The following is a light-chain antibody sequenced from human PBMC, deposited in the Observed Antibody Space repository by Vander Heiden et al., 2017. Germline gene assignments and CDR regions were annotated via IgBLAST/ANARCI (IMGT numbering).Light chain of an antibody. J-gene: IGKJ4*01. Sequence: EIVLTQSPATLSLSPGERATLSCRASQSVSSYLAWYQQKPGQAPRLLLYDASNRVTGIPARFSGSGSGTDFTLTISSLEPEDFAVYYCQQRSNCPLLTFGGGTKVEIK. CDR1: QSVSSY. CDR3: QQRSNCPLLT. V-gene: IGKV3-11*01. CDR2: DAS.